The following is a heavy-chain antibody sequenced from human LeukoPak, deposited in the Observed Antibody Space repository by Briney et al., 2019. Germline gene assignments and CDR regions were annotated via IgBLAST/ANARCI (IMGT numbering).Heavy chain of an antibody. CDR1: EFTLSRYW. CDR2: INQDGSEK. J-gene: IGHJ4*02. V-gene: IGHV3-7*01. CDR3: ATSDY. Sequence: GGSLRLSCAASEFTLSRYWMSWVRQAPGKGLEWVANINQDGSEKYYVDSVKGRFTISRDNAKNSLYLQMNSLGAEDTAVYYCATSDYWGQGTLVTVSS.